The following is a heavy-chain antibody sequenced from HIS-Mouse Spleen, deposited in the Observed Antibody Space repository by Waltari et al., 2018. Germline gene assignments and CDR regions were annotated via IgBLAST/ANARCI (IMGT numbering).Heavy chain of an antibody. D-gene: IGHD3-3*01. CDR2: ST. J-gene: IGHJ4*02. CDR3: ARGGLYYDFWSGSPPPIDY. V-gene: IGHV4-59*09. Sequence: STNYNPSLKSRVTISVDTSKNQFSLKLSSVTAADTAVYYCARGGLYYDFWSGSPPPIDYWGQGTLVTVSS.